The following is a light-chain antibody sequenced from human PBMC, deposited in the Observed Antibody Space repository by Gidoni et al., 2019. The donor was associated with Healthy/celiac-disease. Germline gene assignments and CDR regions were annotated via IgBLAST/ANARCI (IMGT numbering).Light chain of an antibody. CDR1: ALQKQY. Sequence: SYELTPPPSLSVAPGHTARFTCSGDALQKQYAYWYQQKPGQAPVLVIYKDSERPSGIPERFSGSSSGTTVTLTISGVQAEDEADYYCQSADSSGTYVVFGGGTKLTVL. V-gene: IGLV3-25*03. J-gene: IGLJ2*01. CDR3: QSADSSGTYVV. CDR2: KDS.